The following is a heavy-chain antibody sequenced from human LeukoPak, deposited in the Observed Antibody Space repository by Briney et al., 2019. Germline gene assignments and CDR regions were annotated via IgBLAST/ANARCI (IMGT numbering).Heavy chain of an antibody. CDR2: ISGSGGST. V-gene: IGHV3-23*01. D-gene: IGHD3-10*01. CDR3: AKAWFGEFYFDY. CDR1: GFTFSSYA. J-gene: IGHJ4*02. Sequence: GGSLRLSCAASGFTFSSYAMSWVRQAPGTGLEWVSAISGSGGSTYYADSVKGRFTISRDNSKNTLYLQMNSLRAEDTAVYYCAKAWFGEFYFDYWGQGTLVTVSS.